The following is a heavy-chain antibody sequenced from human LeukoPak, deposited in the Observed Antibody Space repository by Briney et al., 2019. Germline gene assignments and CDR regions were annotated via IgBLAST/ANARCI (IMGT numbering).Heavy chain of an antibody. Sequence: GSLRLSCAASGFTFSSYAVHWVRQAPGKGLEWVAVISYDGSTKYYADPVKGRFTISRDNSKNTLYLQMNSLRAEDTAVYYCARVWQQSSNWFDPWGQGTLVTVSS. D-gene: IGHD6-13*01. CDR1: GFTFSSYA. V-gene: IGHV3-30-3*01. CDR2: ISYDGSTK. CDR3: ARVWQQSSNWFDP. J-gene: IGHJ5*02.